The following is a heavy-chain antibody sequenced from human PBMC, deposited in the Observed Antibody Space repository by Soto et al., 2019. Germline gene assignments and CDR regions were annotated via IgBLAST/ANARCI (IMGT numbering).Heavy chain of an antibody. CDR1: GGCLSSYY. CDR3: AREYGDYGYYYYYGMDV. Sequence: QLQLQESGPGLVKPSETLSLTCTVSGGCLSSYYWSWIRQPPGKGLEWIGYIYYSGSTNYNPSLRSRVTISVDTSKNQFSRKRSSVTAADKAVYYCAREYGDYGYYYYYGMDVWGQGTTVTVSS. V-gene: IGHV4-59*01. CDR2: IYYSGST. D-gene: IGHD4-17*01. J-gene: IGHJ6*02.